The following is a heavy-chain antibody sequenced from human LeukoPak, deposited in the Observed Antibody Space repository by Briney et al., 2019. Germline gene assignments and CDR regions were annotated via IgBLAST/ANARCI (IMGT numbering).Heavy chain of an antibody. CDR1: GGSISSGSYY. CDR2: LYTGGST. V-gene: IGHV4-61*02. D-gene: IGHD4-23*01. Sequence: KTSETLSLTCSVSGGSISSGSYYWSWIRQPAGKGLEWIGRLYTGGSTYYNPSLKSRVTLSLNTSNNQFSLKLTSVTAADTAMYYCARHDYGGNSEHFDPWGQGTLVTVSS. CDR3: ARHDYGGNSEHFDP. J-gene: IGHJ5*02.